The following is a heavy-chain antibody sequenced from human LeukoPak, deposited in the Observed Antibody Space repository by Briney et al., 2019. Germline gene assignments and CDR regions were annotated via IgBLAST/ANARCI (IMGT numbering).Heavy chain of an antibody. Sequence: SETLSLTCAVYGGSFSGYYWSWIRQPPGNGLEWIGEINHSGSTNYNPSLKSRVTISVDTSKNQFSLKLSSVTAADTAVYYCAAWGSSTRPYFDYWGQGTLVTVS. J-gene: IGHJ4*02. CDR1: GGSFSGYY. CDR2: INHSGST. CDR3: AAWGSSTRPYFDY. D-gene: IGHD2-2*01. V-gene: IGHV4-34*01.